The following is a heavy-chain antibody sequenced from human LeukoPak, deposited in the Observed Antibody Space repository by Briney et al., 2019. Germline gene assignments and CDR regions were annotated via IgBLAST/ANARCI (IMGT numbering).Heavy chain of an antibody. CDR2: LYYSGST. D-gene: IGHD6-13*01. CDR1: GDSISTYS. J-gene: IGHJ5*02. Sequence: PSETLSLTCTVSGDSISTYSWSCMRQPPGKGLEWLGSLYYSGSTNYNPSLKSRVTISVSTSKNQFSLNLSSVTAADTAVYYCARDSGIAAAGTGWFDPWGQGTLVTVSS. V-gene: IGHV4-59*01. CDR3: ARDSGIAAAGTGWFDP.